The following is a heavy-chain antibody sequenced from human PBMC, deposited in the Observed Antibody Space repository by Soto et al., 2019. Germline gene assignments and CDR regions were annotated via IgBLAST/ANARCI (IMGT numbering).Heavy chain of an antibody. CDR3: ARDVGYYDILTGPFVSFADY. Sequence: PGGSLRLSCAASGFTFSSYGMHWVRQAPGKGLEWVAVIWYDGSNKYYADSVKGRFTISRDNSKNTLYLQMNSLRAEDTAVYYCARDVGYYDILTGPFVSFADYWGQGTLVTVSS. D-gene: IGHD3-9*01. CDR2: IWYDGSNK. J-gene: IGHJ4*02. CDR1: GFTFSSYG. V-gene: IGHV3-33*01.